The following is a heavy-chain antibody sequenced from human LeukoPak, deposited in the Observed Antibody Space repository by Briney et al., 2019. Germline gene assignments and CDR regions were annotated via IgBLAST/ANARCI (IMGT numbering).Heavy chain of an antibody. Sequence: SQTLSLTCTVPGVSIANTFYYWNWLRQPAGKGLEWIGRIYTTGSTNYNPSLKSRVTISLDTARNQFSLKLSSVPAADTAVYYCARRQDGHDYWGQGTLVTVSS. CDR3: ARRQDGHDY. V-gene: IGHV4-61*02. J-gene: IGHJ4*02. CDR1: GVSIANTFYY. CDR2: IYTTGST.